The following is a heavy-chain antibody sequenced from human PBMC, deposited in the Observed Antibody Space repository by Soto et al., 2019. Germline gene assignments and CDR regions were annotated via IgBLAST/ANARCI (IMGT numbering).Heavy chain of an antibody. V-gene: IGHV1-2*04. D-gene: IGHD3-3*01. Sequence: QVQLVQSGAEVKKPGASVKVSCKASGYTFTGYYMHWVRQAPGQGLEWMGWINPNSGGTNYAQKFQGWVTMTRDTYISTAYMELSRLRSDDTAVYYCARSDYDFWSGHKPFDYWGQGTLVTVSS. J-gene: IGHJ4*02. CDR1: GYTFTGYY. CDR2: INPNSGGT. CDR3: ARSDYDFWSGHKPFDY.